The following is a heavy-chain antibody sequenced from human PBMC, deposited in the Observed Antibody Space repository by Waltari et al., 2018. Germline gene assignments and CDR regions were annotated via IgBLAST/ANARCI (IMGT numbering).Heavy chain of an antibody. Sequence: QVHLVQPGAEVKKPGASVKPSCKASGYTFTAYYLHWVRQAPGQGLEWMAWINPYGGGTNFAQRFQGRVSLTRDTSINTAYMELSSLKSDDTAVYFCARGPVWSGDPSDAFDIWGPGTLLTVSS. D-gene: IGHD3-10*01. V-gene: IGHV1-2*02. CDR3: ARGPVWSGDPSDAFDI. CDR1: GYTFTAYY. J-gene: IGHJ3*02. CDR2: INPYGGGT.